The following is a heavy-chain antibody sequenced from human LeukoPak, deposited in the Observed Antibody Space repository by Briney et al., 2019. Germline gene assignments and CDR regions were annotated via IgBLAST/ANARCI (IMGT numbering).Heavy chain of an antibody. D-gene: IGHD4-17*01. J-gene: IGHJ3*02. Sequence: PSETLSLTCTVSGGSISSGGYDWTWIRQHPGKGLEWIGYRYYSGSSFYNPSLKTRVIIPLDTSENQVSLRLSSVTAADTAVYYCARRPTHGDYFDAFDIWGQGTMVTVSS. CDR3: ARRPTHGDYFDAFDI. CDR2: RYYSGSS. V-gene: IGHV4-31*03. CDR1: GGSISSGGYD.